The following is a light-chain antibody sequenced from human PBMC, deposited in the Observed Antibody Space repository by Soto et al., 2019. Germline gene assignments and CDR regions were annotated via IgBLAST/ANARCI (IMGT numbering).Light chain of an antibody. CDR2: TTN. CDR1: SSNIGNNT. V-gene: IGLV1-44*01. J-gene: IGLJ3*02. Sequence: QSVLTQPPSASVTPGQRVSISCSGSSSNIGNNTVNWYQQFPETAPRLLIYTTNQRPSGVPDRFSGSKSGTSASLAISGLQSEDEADYYCAAWDDSLNGPVFGGATKLTVL. CDR3: AAWDDSLNGPV.